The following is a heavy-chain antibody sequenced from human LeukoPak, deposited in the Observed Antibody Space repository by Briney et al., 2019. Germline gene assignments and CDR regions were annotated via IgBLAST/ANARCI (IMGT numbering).Heavy chain of an antibody. J-gene: IGHJ4*02. D-gene: IGHD6-6*01. V-gene: IGHV4-34*01. CDR2: INHSGST. CDR3: ARRYHLESIAARPPFDY. CDR1: GGSFSGYY. Sequence: SETLSHTCAVYGGSFSGYYWSWIRQPPGKGLEWIGEINHSGSTNYNPSLKSRVTISVDTSKNQFSLKLSSVTAADTAVYYCARRYHLESIAARPPFDYWGQGTLVTVSS.